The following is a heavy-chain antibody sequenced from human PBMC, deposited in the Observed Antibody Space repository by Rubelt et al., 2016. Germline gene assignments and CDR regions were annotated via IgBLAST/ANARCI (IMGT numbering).Heavy chain of an antibody. D-gene: IGHD5-12*01. V-gene: IGHV3-23*04. CDR3: AKDVSGGYTGRLDY. CDR1: GFTFSNYA. Sequence: VQLVESGGGVVQPGRSLRLSCAASGFTFSNYAMSWVRQAPGKGLEWVSVSGSGGFTSYADSVKGRFTISRDNSKNTLLLQMNSRRGDDTAVYYCAKDVSGGYTGRLDYWGQGTLVTVSS. J-gene: IGHJ4*02. CDR2: SGSGGFT.